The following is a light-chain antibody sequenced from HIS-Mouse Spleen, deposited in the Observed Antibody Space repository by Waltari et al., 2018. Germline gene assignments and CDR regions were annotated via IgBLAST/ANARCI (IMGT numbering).Light chain of an antibody. Sequence: SYDLTQPPSVLVSPAQTSRITYSGAALPKTYSYWYQQKSGQAPVLVIYEDSKRPSGIPERFSGSSSRTMATLTISGAQVVDEADYYCYSTDSSGNHRVFGGGTMLTVI. CDR2: EDS. CDR3: YSTDSSGNHRV. CDR1: ALPKTY. J-gene: IGLJ2*01. V-gene: IGLV3-10*01.